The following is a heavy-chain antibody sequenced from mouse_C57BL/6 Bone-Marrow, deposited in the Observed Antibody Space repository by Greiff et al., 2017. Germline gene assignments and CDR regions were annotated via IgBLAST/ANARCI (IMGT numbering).Heavy chain of an antibody. CDR2: INPNYGTT. CDR3: AIETTLEAEGFAY. Sequence: EVKLVESGPELVKPGASVKISCKASGYSFTDYNMNWVKQSNGKSLEWIGVINPNYGTTSYNQKFKGKATLTVDQSSSTAYMQLNSLTSEDSAVYYCAIETTLEAEGFAYWGQGTLVTVSA. V-gene: IGHV1-39*01. J-gene: IGHJ3*01. D-gene: IGHD1-1*01. CDR1: GYSFTDYN.